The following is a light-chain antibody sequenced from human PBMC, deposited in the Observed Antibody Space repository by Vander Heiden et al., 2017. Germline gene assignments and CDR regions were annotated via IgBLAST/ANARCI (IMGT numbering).Light chain of an antibody. V-gene: IGKV1D-13*01. Sequence: AIQLTQSPSSLSASVGDRVTITCRASQGISSALAWYQQKPGNAPKLLIYDASSLESGVPSRFSGSGSGTDFTLTISSLQPEDFATYYCQQFNNYPLTFGGGTKVEIK. CDR1: QGISSA. J-gene: IGKJ4*01. CDR2: DAS. CDR3: QQFNNYPLT.